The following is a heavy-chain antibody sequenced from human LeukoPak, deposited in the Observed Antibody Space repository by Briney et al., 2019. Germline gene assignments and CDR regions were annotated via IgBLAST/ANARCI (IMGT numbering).Heavy chain of an antibody. CDR2: INPNSGGT. J-gene: IGHJ6*03. CDR1: GYTFTGYY. CDR3: ARGGGMFYGSGSYPFYYYYYYMDV. Sequence: GASVKVSCKASGYTFTGYYMHWVRQAPGQGLEWMGRINPNSGGTNYAQKFQGRVTMTRDTSISTAYMELSRLRSDDTAVYYCARGGGMFYGSGSYPFYYYYYYMDVWGKGTTVTVSS. D-gene: IGHD3-10*01. V-gene: IGHV1-2*02.